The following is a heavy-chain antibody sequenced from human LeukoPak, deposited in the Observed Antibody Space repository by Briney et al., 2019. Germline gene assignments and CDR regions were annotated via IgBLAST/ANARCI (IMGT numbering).Heavy chain of an antibody. CDR3: ARWTAVAGLVDY. J-gene: IGHJ4*02. CDR1: GFTFSSYW. V-gene: IGHV3-7*01. Sequence: GGSLRLSCAASGFTFSSYWMSWVRQAPGKGPEFVANIKEDGSEKSYVDSVKGRFTISRDNAKKSVSLQMSSLRVEDTAVYYCARWTAVAGLVDYWGQGTLVTVSS. CDR2: IKEDGSEK. D-gene: IGHD6-19*01.